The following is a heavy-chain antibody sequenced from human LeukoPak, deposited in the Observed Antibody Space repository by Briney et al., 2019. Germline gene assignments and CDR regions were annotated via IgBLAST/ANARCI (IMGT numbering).Heavy chain of an antibody. Sequence: GGSLRLSCAVSGISLTNYWMHWVRQAPGKGLVWVSRINSEGTGTSYADSEKGRFTISRDTAKNTVFLQMNSLRAEDTAVYYCGSVFDYWGQGALVTVSP. CDR1: GISLTNYW. V-gene: IGHV3-74*01. CDR2: INSEGTGT. CDR3: GSVFDY. J-gene: IGHJ4*02.